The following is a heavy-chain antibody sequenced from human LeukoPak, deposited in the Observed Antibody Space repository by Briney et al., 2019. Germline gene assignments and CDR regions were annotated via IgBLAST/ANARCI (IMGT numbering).Heavy chain of an antibody. Sequence: SETLSLTCTVSGGSISSYYWSWIRQPPGKGLEWIGYIYYSGSTNYNPSLKCRVTISVDTSKNQFSLKLSSVTAADTAVYYCARGCLGDYYGSGSYCFDYWGQGALVTVSS. CDR3: ARGCLGDYYGSGSYCFDY. CDR2: IYYSGST. J-gene: IGHJ4*02. V-gene: IGHV4-59*01. CDR1: GGSISSYY. D-gene: IGHD3-10*01.